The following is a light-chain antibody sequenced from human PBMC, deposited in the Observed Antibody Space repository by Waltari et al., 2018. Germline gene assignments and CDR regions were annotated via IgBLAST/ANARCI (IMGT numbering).Light chain of an antibody. CDR1: SGHSFYP. Sequence: QLVLTQSPSASASLGASVKLSCTLSSGHSFYPIAWHQQQPEKGPRFLMKVNNDGSHMKGDGIPVPFSGSSSGAERYLTISSLQSEDEADYYCQTWGTGTWVFGGGTKLTVL. J-gene: IGLJ3*02. CDR3: QTWGTGTWV. CDR2: VNNDGSH. V-gene: IGLV4-69*01.